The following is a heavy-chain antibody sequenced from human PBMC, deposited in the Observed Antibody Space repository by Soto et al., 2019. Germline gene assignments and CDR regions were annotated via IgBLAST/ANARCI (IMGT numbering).Heavy chain of an antibody. CDR1: GASVNSGGYY. CDR3: ATGNASEVVLAY. V-gene: IGHV4-31*03. J-gene: IGHJ4*02. Sequence: SETLSLTCTVSGASVNSGGYYWSWIRQLPGKGLEWIGYVYFSGNTYYTPSHESRATISLDTTQNQFSLRLRSVTAAGPAVYYCATGNASEVVLAYWGQGTLVTVSS. CDR2: VYFSGNT. D-gene: IGHD4-4*01.